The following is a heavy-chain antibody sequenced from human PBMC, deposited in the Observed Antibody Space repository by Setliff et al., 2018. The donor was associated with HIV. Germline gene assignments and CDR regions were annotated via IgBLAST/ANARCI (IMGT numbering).Heavy chain of an antibody. CDR3: ASGYQYDSSGYYYVTPIDY. Sequence: SETLSLTCTVSGGSISSYYWSWIRQPPGKGLEWIGHIYTSGSANYNPSLKSRVTMSVDTSKNQFSLKLSSVTAADTAVYYCASGYQYDSSGYYYVTPIDYWGQGTLVTVSS. J-gene: IGHJ4*02. CDR2: IYTSGSA. D-gene: IGHD3-22*01. CDR1: GGSISSYY. V-gene: IGHV4-4*08.